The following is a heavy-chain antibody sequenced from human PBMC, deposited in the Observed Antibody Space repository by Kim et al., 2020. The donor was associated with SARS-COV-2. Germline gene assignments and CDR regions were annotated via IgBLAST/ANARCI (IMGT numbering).Heavy chain of an antibody. CDR1: GYSFTSYW. J-gene: IGHJ5*02. CDR2: IYPGDSYT. D-gene: IGHD3-10*01. CDR3: ARQSESGWFDP. V-gene: IGHV5-51*01. Sequence: GESLKISCKGSGYSFTSYWIVWVRQMPGKGLEWMGTIYPGDSYTRYSPSFQGQVNISADKSISTAYLQRGSLKASDTAMYYCARQSESGWFDPWGQGTLVTVSS.